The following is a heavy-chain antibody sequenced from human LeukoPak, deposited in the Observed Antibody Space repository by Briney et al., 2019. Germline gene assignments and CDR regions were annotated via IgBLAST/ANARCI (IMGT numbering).Heavy chain of an antibody. CDR1: GGSISSGDYY. V-gene: IGHV4-30-4*08. J-gene: IGHJ5*02. CDR3: ARTSLGGAWFDP. Sequence: PSETLSLTCTVSGGSISSGDYYWSWIRQPPGKGLEWIGYIYYNGSTYYNPSLKSRVTISVDTSKDQFSLKLSSVTAADTAVYYCARTSLGGAWFDPWGQGTLVTVSS. CDR2: IYYNGST. D-gene: IGHD3-10*01.